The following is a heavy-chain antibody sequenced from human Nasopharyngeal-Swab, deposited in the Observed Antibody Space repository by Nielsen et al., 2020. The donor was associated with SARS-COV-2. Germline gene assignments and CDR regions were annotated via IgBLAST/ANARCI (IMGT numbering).Heavy chain of an antibody. CDR2: IYYSGST. V-gene: IGHV4-39*07. J-gene: IGHJ6*02. CDR3: AREMVSGLLEIVVVPAATISYGMDV. CDR1: GGSISSRSSY. Sequence: SETLSLTCTVSGGSISSRSSYWGWIRQPPGKGLEWIGSIYYSGSTYYTPSLKSRVTISVDTSKNQFSLKLSSVTAADTAVYYCAREMVSGLLEIVVVPAATISYGMDVWGQGTTVTVSS. D-gene: IGHD2-2*03.